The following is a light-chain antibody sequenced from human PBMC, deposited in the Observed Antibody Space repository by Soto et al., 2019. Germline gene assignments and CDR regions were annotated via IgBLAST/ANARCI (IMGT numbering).Light chain of an antibody. Sequence: EIVLTQSPATLSLSPGERATLSCRASQSVSSYLAWYQQKPGQAPRLLIYDASNRATGIPARSSGSGSGTDFTLTITRLEPEDSAVYFCQQYTGPPTTFGQGTRLEIK. CDR2: DAS. CDR1: QSVSSY. V-gene: IGKV3-11*01. CDR3: QQYTGPPTT. J-gene: IGKJ5*01.